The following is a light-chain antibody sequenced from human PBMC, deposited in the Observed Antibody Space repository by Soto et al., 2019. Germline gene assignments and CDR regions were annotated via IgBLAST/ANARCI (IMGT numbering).Light chain of an antibody. CDR1: SSDVGGYNY. V-gene: IGLV2-14*01. CDR2: DVS. J-gene: IGLJ3*02. Sequence: QSALTQPASVSGAPGQSVTISCTGTSSDVGGYNYVYWYQQHPGKAPKLMIYDVSNRPSGVSNRVSGSKSGNTASLTISGVQAEAEADYYCSSCRRSRYPVFGGGTKVTVL. CDR3: SSCRRSRYPV.